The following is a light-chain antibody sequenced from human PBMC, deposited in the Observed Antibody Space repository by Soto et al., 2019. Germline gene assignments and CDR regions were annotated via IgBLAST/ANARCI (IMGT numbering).Light chain of an antibody. CDR3: QQYNNWPRT. V-gene: IGKV3-15*01. CDR2: DAS. J-gene: IGKJ1*01. CDR1: QNVNYN. Sequence: IVMTQSPATLSVSPGERATLSCRASQNVNYNLAWYQQKPGQAPSLLIHDASIRATAIRARFSGSGSGTEFTLTISSLRSEDFAVYYFQQYNNWPRTLGQGTKVEIK.